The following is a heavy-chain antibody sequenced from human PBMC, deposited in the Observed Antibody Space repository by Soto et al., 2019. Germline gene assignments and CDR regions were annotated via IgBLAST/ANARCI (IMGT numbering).Heavy chain of an antibody. D-gene: IGHD3-10*01. J-gene: IGHJ4*02. V-gene: IGHV1-18*01. CDR1: GYTFTSYG. Sequence: QVQLVQSGAEVKKPRASVKVSCKASGYTFTSYGISWVRQAPGQGLEWMGWISVYNGNTNYAQKLQGRVTMTTDTSTSTADMELRSLRSDDTAVYYCASGWFGEFVYYFDYWGQGTLVTVSS. CDR2: ISVYNGNT. CDR3: ASGWFGEFVYYFDY.